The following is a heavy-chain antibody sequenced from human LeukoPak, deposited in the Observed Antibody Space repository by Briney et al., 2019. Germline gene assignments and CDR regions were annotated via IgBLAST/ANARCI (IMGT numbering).Heavy chain of an antibody. CDR3: ARVLLGAYCGGDCYRDDAFDI. CDR1: GGSFSGYY. CDR2: INHSGST. V-gene: IGHV4-34*01. D-gene: IGHD2-21*02. Sequence: SETLSLTCAVYGGSFSGYYWSWIRQPPGKGREWIGEINHSGSTNYNPSLKSRVTISVDTSKNQFSLKLSSVTAADTAVYYCARVLLGAYCGGDCYRDDAFDIWGQGTMVTVSS. J-gene: IGHJ3*02.